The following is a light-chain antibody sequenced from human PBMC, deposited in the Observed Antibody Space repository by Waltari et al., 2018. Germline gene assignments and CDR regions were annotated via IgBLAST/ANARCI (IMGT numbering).Light chain of an antibody. CDR3: QQSYSTPPT. CDR2: AAS. V-gene: IGKV1-39*01. Sequence: DIQMTQSPSSLSASVGDRVTITCRASQSISSYLNWYQQKPGKAPKFLISAASSLQIGVPARFSGRGSGTDFTLNISRLQPEDVATYYCQQSYSTPPTFGQGTRLETK. J-gene: IGKJ5*01. CDR1: QSISSY.